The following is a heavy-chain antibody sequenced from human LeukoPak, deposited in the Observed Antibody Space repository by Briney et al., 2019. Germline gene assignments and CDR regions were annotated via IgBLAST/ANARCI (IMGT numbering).Heavy chain of an antibody. J-gene: IGHJ4*02. CDR3: ARQDCSGGVCYSVFYFDY. D-gene: IGHD2-15*01. CDR1: GYSFTNYW. CDR2: IYPADSDT. V-gene: IGHV5-51*01. Sequence: GESLKISCKGSGYSFTNYWIGWVRQMPGKGLEWMGIIYPADSDTKYSPSFQGQVTISADKSITTAYLQWSSLQASDSAMYYCARQDCSGGVCYSVFYFDYWGQGTLVTVSS.